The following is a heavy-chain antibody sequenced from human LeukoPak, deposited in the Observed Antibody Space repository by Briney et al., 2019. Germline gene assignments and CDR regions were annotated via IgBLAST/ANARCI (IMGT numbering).Heavy chain of an antibody. CDR2: IYPGDSDT. CDR3: ARAYSSSWVPFDY. V-gene: IGHV5-51*01. D-gene: IGHD6-13*01. J-gene: IGHJ4*02. CDR1: GYSFTSYW. Sequence: GESLKISCKGSGYSFTSYWIGWVRQMPGKGLEWMRIIYPGDSDTRYSPSFQGQVTISADKSISTAYLQWSSLKASDTAMYYCARAYSSSWVPFDYWGQGTLVTVSS.